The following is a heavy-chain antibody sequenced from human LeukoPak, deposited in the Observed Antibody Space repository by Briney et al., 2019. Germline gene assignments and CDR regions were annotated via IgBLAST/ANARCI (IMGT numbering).Heavy chain of an antibody. Sequence: GGSLRLSCAASGFTFRTYAMHWVRQAPGKGLEWVAVISHDGRNENYADSVKGRFTASRDNSKNTLYMQMNSLRAEDTAVYYCASLYNTFDNDYWGQGTLVTVSS. CDR2: ISHDGRNE. J-gene: IGHJ4*02. CDR1: GFTFRTYA. V-gene: IGHV3-30*04. D-gene: IGHD1-14*01. CDR3: ASLYNTFDNDY.